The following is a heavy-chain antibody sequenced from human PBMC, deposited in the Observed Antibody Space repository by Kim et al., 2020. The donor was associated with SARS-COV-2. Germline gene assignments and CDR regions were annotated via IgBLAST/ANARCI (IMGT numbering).Heavy chain of an antibody. CDR3: ARESPPPDWLGYYGMYV. D-gene: IGHD3-9*01. CDR1: GYTFTSYA. J-gene: IGHJ6*01. CDR2: INAGNGNT. V-gene: IGHV1-3*01. Sequence: ASVKVSCKASGYTFTSYAMNWVRQAPGQRLEWMGWINAGNGNTKYSQKFQGRVTITRDTSASTAYMELSSLRAEDTAVYYCARESPPPDWLGYYGMYVWGHETTVSVSS.